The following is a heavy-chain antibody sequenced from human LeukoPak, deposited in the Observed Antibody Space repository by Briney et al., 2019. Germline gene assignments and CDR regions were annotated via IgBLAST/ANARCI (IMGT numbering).Heavy chain of an antibody. V-gene: IGHV1-46*01. CDR2: INPSGGST. Sequence: ASVTVSCKASGYTFTGYFIHWVRQAPGQGLEWMGIINPSGGSTSYAQKFQGRVTMTRDMSTSTVYMELSSLRSEDTAVYYCARDQQQDHGFYGDYFDYWGQGTLVTVSS. D-gene: IGHD4-17*01. CDR3: ARDQQQDHGFYGDYFDY. J-gene: IGHJ4*02. CDR1: GYTFTGYF.